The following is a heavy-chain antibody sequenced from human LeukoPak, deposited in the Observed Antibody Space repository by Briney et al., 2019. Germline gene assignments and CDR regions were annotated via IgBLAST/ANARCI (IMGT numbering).Heavy chain of an antibody. CDR2: ISYDGSNK. D-gene: IGHD6-13*01. CDR1: GFTFSSYA. V-gene: IGHV3-30-3*01. CDR3: ARVIAAAGNTLYYYYGMDV. J-gene: IGHJ6*02. Sequence: GGSLRLSCAASGFTFSSYAMHWVRQAPGKGLEWVAVISYDGSNKYYADSVKGRFTISRDNSKNTLYLQMNSLRAEGTAVYCCARVIAAAGNTLYYYYGMDVWGQGTTVTVSS.